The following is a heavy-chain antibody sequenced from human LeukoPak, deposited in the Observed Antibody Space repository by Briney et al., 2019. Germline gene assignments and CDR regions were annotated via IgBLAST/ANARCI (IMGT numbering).Heavy chain of an antibody. V-gene: IGHV3-11*04. D-gene: IGHD3-22*01. Sequence: GGSLRLSCAASGFTFSDYYMSWIRQAPGKGLEWVSYISSSGSTIYYADSVKGRFTISRDNAKNSLYLQMNSLRAEDTAVYYCARTKERGRSYYDSSGYPERPFDYWGQGTLVTVSS. CDR3: ARTKERGRSYYDSSGYPERPFDY. CDR2: ISSSGSTI. J-gene: IGHJ4*02. CDR1: GFTFSDYY.